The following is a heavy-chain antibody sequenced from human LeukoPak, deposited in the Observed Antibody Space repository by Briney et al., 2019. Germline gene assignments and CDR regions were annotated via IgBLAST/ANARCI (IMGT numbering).Heavy chain of an antibody. CDR1: GGSISSGGYY. CDR3: AREPTSYYDSSGYIDY. CDR2: IYYSGST. V-gene: IGHV4-31*03. Sequence: SETLSLTCTVSGGSISSGGYYWSWIRQHPGKGLEWIGYIYYSGSTYYNPSLKSRVTISVDTSKNQFSLKLSSVTAADTAVYYCAREPTSYYDSSGYIDYWGQGTLVTVSS. J-gene: IGHJ4*02. D-gene: IGHD3-22*01.